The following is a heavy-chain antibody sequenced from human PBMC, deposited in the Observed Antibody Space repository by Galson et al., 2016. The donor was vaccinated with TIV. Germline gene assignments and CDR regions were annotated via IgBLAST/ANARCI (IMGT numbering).Heavy chain of an antibody. J-gene: IGHJ3*02. CDR1: GYSFTNYW. Sequence: QSGAEVKKPGESLKISCKGSGYSFTNYWIAWVRQMPGKGLEWMGIIYPDDSDTRYSPSFQGQVTIPANKSISTAYVQWSSLKASDTARYFCARHPLSRAFDIGGQGTVVTVS. CDR3: ARHPLSRAFDI. V-gene: IGHV5-51*01. CDR2: IYPDDSDT.